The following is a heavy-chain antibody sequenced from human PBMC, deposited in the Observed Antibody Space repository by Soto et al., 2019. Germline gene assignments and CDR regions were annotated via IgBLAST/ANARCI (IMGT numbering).Heavy chain of an antibody. D-gene: IGHD4-17*01. V-gene: IGHV4-31*03. CDR1: GGSISSGCYY. CDR3: ARGLKVTTFGY. Sequence: SSETLSLTCTVSGGSISSGCYYWSWIRQHPGKGLEWIGYIYYSGSTNYNPSLKSRVTISVDTSKNQFSLKLSSVTAADTAVYYCARGLKVTTFGYWGQGTLVTVSS. J-gene: IGHJ4*02. CDR2: IYYSGST.